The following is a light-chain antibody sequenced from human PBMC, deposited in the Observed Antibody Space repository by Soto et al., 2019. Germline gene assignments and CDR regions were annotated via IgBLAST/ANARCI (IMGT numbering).Light chain of an antibody. CDR2: EVN. V-gene: IGLV2-23*02. Sequence: QSVLTQPAAVSGSPGQSITISCTGSSSDVGSYNLVSWYQQEPGKAPKLMIYEVNKRPSGISNRFSGSKSGNTASLTISGLQAEDEADYYCCSYAGSYSYVVFGGGTKLTVL. J-gene: IGLJ2*01. CDR1: SSDVGSYNL. CDR3: CSYAGSYSYVV.